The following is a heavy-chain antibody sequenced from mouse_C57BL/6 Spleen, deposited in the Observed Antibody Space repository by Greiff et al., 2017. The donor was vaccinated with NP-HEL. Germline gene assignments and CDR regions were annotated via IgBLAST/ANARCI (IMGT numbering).Heavy chain of an antibody. CDR1: GFTFSDYG. J-gene: IGHJ1*03. V-gene: IGHV5-17*01. Sequence: EVHLVESGGGLVKPGGSLKLSCAASGFTFSDYGMHWVRQAPEKGLEWVAYISSGSSTIYYADTVKGRFTISRDNAKNTLFLQMTSLRSEDTAMYYCARDTTVVASDVWGTGTTVTVSS. D-gene: IGHD1-1*01. CDR3: ARDTTVVASDV. CDR2: ISSGSSTI.